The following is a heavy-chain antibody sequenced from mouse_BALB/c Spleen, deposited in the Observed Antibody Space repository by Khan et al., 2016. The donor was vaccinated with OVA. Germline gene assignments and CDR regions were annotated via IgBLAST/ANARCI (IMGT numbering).Heavy chain of an antibody. D-gene: IGHD2-4*01. J-gene: IGHJ3*01. CDR2: IWSGGST. Sequence: QVQLQQSGPGLVQPSQSLSITCTVSGFSLTNYGVHWVRQSPGKGLEWLGLIWSGGSTDYNAAFISRLSISKDNSKSKVFFKMNSLQANDTAIYYCARNYDYDEGLTYWGQGTLVTVSA. CDR1: GFSLTNYG. CDR3: ARNYDYDEGLTY. V-gene: IGHV2-2*02.